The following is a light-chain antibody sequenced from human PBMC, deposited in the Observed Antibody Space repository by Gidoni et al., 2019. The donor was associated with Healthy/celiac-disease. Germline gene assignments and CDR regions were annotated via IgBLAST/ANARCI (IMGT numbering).Light chain of an antibody. CDR1: SGHSSYA. CDR3: QTWGTGIQNVV. CDR2: LNSYGSH. J-gene: IGLJ2*01. V-gene: IGLV4-69*01. Sequence: QLVLAQSPSASASLGASVKLTCTLSSGHSSYAIAWHQQQPETGARYLMKLNSYGSHSKGDGIPDRFSGSSSGAARYLTISSLQSEDEADYYLQTWGTGIQNVVFGGGTKLTVL.